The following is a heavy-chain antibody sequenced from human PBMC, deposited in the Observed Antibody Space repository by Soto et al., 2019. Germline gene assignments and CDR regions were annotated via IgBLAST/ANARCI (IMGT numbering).Heavy chain of an antibody. CDR3: AREERRLDACWYFEL. CDR1: GGSISSGGYS. D-gene: IGHD4-17*01. J-gene: IGHJ2*01. V-gene: IGHV4-30-2*01. CDR2: IYHSGST. Sequence: QLQLQESGSGLVKPSQTLSLTCAVSGGSISSGGYSWSWSRQPPGKGLEWIGYIYHSGSTYYNPSLESRVTLQVDRSKKQLSLKRSSVTAADTAVYYCAREERRLDACWYFELWGRGTLVTVSS.